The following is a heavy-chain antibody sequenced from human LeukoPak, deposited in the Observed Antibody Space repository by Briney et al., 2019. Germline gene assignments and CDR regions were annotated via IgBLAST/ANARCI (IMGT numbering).Heavy chain of an antibody. Sequence: PSETLSLTCTVSGGSISSGGYYWSWIRQPPGKGLEWIGYIYHSGSTYYNPSLKSRVTISVDRSKNQFSLKLSSVTAADTAVYYCARVFCGADCYVDDYWGQGTLVTVSS. CDR2: IYHSGST. J-gene: IGHJ4*02. CDR3: ARVFCGADCYVDDY. CDR1: GGSISSGGYY. D-gene: IGHD2-21*02. V-gene: IGHV4-30-2*01.